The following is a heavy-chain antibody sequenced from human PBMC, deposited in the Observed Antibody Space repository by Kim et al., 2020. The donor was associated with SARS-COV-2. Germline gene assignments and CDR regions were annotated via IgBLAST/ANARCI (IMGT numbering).Heavy chain of an antibody. J-gene: IGHJ3*02. CDR3: ARDCGGDCSTTDAFDI. D-gene: IGHD2-21*02. Sequence: SLKGRVTISVDTSKNQFSLKLGSVTAADTAVYYCARDCGGDCSTTDAFDIWGQGTMVTVSS. V-gene: IGHV4-59*01.